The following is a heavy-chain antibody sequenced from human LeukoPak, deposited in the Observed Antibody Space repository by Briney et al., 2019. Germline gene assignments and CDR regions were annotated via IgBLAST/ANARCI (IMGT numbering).Heavy chain of an antibody. CDR1: GGSMSSYY. CDR3: ARTLDCSSSSCSYGMDV. J-gene: IGHJ6*02. CDR2: IFYSGST. D-gene: IGHD2-15*01. Sequence: PSETLSLTCAVSGGSMSSYYWSWIRQPPGKGLEWIGYIFYSGSTNYNPSLKSRVIISVDTSKNQFSLKLSSVTAADTAVYYCARTLDCSSSSCSYGMDVWGQGTTVTVPS. V-gene: IGHV4-59*08.